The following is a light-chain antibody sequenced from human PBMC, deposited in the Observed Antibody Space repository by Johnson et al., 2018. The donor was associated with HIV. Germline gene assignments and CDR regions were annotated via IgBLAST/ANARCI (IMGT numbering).Light chain of an antibody. V-gene: IGLV1-51*02. CDR2: ENN. CDR1: SSNIGNNY. Sequence: QSVLTQPPSVSAAPGQKVTISCSGSSSNIGNNYVSWYQQLPGTAPKLLIYENNKRPSGIPDRFSGSKSGTSATLGITGLQTGDEADYYGGTWDSRLRNVFGTGTKVTVL. J-gene: IGLJ1*01. CDR3: GTWDSRLRNV.